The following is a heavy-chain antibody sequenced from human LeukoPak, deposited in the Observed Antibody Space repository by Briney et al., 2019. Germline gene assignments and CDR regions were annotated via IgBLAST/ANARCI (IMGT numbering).Heavy chain of an antibody. CDR1: GFTFNNYG. V-gene: IGHV3-33*01. Sequence: PGGSLRLSCATSGFTFNNYGMHWVRQAPGKGLEWVAHIWYDGSRTYYADSVKGRFPISRDTSKNPLSLQMNSLSAEDTAVYYCARGGYSYGYPTAYGGQGTLVTVSS. J-gene: IGHJ4*02. CDR3: ARGGYSYGYPTAY. CDR2: IWYDGSRT. D-gene: IGHD5-18*01.